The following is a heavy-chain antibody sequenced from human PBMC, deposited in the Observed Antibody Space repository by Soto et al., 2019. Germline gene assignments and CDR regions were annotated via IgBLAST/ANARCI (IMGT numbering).Heavy chain of an antibody. J-gene: IGHJ3*02. V-gene: IGHV1-69*13. CDR2: IIPIFGTA. CDR1: GGTFSSYA. Sequence: ASVKVSCKASGGTFSSYAISWVRQAPGQGLEWMGGIIPIFGTANYAQKFQGRVTITADESTSTAYMELSSLRSEDTAVYYCAAGYGGDGYPNDFAFDIWGQGTMVTVSS. CDR3: AAGYGGDGYPNDFAFDI. D-gene: IGHD5-12*01.